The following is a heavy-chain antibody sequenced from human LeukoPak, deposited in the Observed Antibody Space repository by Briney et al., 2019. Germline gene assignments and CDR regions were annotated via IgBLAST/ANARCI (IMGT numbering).Heavy chain of an antibody. CDR1: GGSISSGGYY. CDR2: IYYSGST. D-gene: IGHD2-21*02. V-gene: IGHV4-61*08. CDR3: ARGPGGGDSHFDY. J-gene: IGHJ4*02. Sequence: SETLSLTCTVSGGSISSGGYYWSWIRQPPGKGLEWIGYIYYSGSTNYNPSLKSRVTISVDTSKNQFSLKLSSETAADTAVYYCARGPGGGDSHFDYWGQGTLVTVSS.